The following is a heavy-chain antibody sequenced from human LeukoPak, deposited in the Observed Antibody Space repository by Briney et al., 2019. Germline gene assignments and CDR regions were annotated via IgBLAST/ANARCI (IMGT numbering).Heavy chain of an antibody. J-gene: IGHJ4*02. D-gene: IGHD6-13*01. CDR2: IYYSGGT. CDR1: GGSISSSSYY. CDR3: ARRYAAAASWFDY. V-gene: IGHV4-39*01. Sequence: SETLSLTCTVSGGSISSSSYYWGWIRQPPGKGLEWIGSIYYSGGTYYNPSLKSRVTISVDTSKNQFSLKLSSVTAADTAVYYCARRYAAAASWFDYWGQGTPVTVSS.